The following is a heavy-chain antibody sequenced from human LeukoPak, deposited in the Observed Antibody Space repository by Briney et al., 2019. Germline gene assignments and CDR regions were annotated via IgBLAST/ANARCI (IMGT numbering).Heavy chain of an antibody. CDR2: ISNSGSTI. D-gene: IGHD6-13*01. CDR1: GFTFSDYY. CDR3: ARDPQQVNHYYYGMDV. V-gene: IGHV3-11*01. Sequence: GGSLRLSCAASGFTFSDYYMSWIRQAPGKGLEWVSYISNSGSTIYYPDSVKGRFTISRDNARNSLYLQMNSLRTDDTAVYYCARDPQQVNHYYYGMDVWGQGTTVIVSS. J-gene: IGHJ6*02.